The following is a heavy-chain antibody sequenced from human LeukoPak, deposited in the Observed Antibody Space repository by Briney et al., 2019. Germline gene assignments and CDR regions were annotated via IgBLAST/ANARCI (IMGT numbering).Heavy chain of an antibody. CDR1: GYTFTGYY. Sequence: GASVKVSCKASGYTFTGYYMHWVRQAPGQGLEWVGWINPNSGGTNYAQKFQGRSTMISSPAISTAYMELSRLRSDDTAVYYCARDRRSYFDYWGQGTLVTVSS. CDR3: ARDRRSYFDY. CDR2: INPNSGGT. D-gene: IGHD5-24*01. V-gene: IGHV1-2*02. J-gene: IGHJ4*02.